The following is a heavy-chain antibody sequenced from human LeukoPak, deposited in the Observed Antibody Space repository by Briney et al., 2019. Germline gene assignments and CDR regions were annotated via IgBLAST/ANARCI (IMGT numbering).Heavy chain of an antibody. V-gene: IGHV3-30-3*01. J-gene: IGHJ4*02. CDR1: GFTFSSYA. CDR2: ISYDGSNK. Sequence: PGRSLRLSCAASGFTFSSYAIHWVRQAPGKGLEWVAVISYDGSNKYYADSVKGRFTISRDNSKNTLYLQMNSLRAEDTAVYYCARGVAGTLDYWGQGTLVTVSS. CDR3: ARGVAGTLDY. D-gene: IGHD6-19*01.